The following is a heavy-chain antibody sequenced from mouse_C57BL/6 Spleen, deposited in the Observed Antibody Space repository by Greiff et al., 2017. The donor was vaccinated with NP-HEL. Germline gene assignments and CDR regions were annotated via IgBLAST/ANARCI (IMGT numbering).Heavy chain of an antibody. D-gene: IGHD1-1*02. CDR3: ARGGGDYFDY. CDR2: INPGSGGT. CDR1: GYAFTNYL. V-gene: IGHV1-54*01. J-gene: IGHJ2*01. Sequence: VQLQQSGAELVRPGTSVKVSCKASGYAFTNYLIEWVKQRPGQGLEWIGVINPGSGGTNYNEKFKGKATLTADKSSSTAYMQLSSLTSEDSAVYCGARGGGDYFDYWGQGTTLTVSS.